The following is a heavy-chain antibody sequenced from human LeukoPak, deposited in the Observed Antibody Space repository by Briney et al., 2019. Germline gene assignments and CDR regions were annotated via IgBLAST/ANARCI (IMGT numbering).Heavy chain of an antibody. Sequence: GGSLRLSCAASGFTFSSYAMHWVRQAPGKGLEYVSAISSNGGSTYYANSVKGRFTISRDNSKNTLYLQMNSLRAEDTAVYYCAKGDYCSSTSCYRGYYFDYWGQGTLVTVSS. J-gene: IGHJ4*02. CDR1: GFTFSSYA. CDR3: AKGDYCSSTSCYRGYYFDY. V-gene: IGHV3-64*01. D-gene: IGHD2-2*02. CDR2: ISSNGGST.